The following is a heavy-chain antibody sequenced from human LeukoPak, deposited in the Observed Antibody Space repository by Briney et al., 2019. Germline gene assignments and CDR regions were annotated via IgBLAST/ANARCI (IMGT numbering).Heavy chain of an antibody. V-gene: IGHV4-59*01. CDR2: IYYSGST. CDR3: ARRSGFYGSGSYLFDY. Sequence: PSETLSLTCTVSGGSISSYYWSWIRQPPGKGLEWIGYIYYSGSTNYNPSLKSRVTISVDTSKNQFSLKLSSVTAADTAVYYCARRSGFYGSGSYLFDYWGQGTLVTVSS. D-gene: IGHD3-10*01. CDR1: GGSISSYY. J-gene: IGHJ4*02.